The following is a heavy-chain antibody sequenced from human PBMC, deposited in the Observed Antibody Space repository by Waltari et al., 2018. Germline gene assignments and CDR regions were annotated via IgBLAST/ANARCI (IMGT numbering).Heavy chain of an antibody. V-gene: IGHV4-4*07. Sequence: QVQLQESGPGLVKPSETLSLTCTVSGGSISRYYWSWIRQPAGKGLEWIGRIYTSGSTNYNPSLKSRVTMSVDTSKNQFSLKLSSVTAADTAVYYCARVDSSSWYYYYGMDVWGQGTTVTVSS. CDR3: ARVDSSSWYYYYGMDV. D-gene: IGHD6-13*01. CDR2: IYTSGST. CDR1: GGSISRYY. J-gene: IGHJ6*02.